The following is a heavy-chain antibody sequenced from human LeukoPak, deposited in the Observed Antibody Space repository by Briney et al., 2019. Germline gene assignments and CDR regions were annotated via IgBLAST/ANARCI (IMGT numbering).Heavy chain of an antibody. CDR3: TRVYYDSSGYYSLDY. J-gene: IGHJ4*02. Sequence: GESLKISCKGSGYSFTSYWIGWVRQMPGKGLEWMGIIYPGDSDTRYSPSFQGQVTISADKSISTAYLQWSSLKASDTAMYYCTRVYYDSSGYYSLDYWGQGTLVTVSS. CDR2: IYPGDSDT. D-gene: IGHD3-22*01. V-gene: IGHV5-51*01. CDR1: GYSFTSYW.